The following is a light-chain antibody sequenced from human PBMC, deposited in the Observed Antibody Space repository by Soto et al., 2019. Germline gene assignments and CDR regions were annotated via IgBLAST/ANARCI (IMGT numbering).Light chain of an antibody. CDR1: QSVSSNY. V-gene: IGKV3-20*01. CDR3: QQYDTSPRT. CDR2: GPS. Sequence: EVMLTQSPGTLSLSQGERATLSCRASQSVSSNYLAWYQQKSGQAPRLLIYGPSNRATGIPDRFSGSGSGTDFTLTIRRLEPEDFAVYYCQQYDTSPRTFGQGTKVEFK. J-gene: IGKJ1*01.